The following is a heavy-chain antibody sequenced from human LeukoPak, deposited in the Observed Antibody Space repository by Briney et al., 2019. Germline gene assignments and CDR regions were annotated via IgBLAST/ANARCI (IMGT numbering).Heavy chain of an antibody. CDR3: ATSYDNKIVPYDC. D-gene: IGHD3-9*01. V-gene: IGHV4-4*09. J-gene: IGHJ4*02. CDR1: GVSITSYK. Sequence: SETLSLTCTVSGVSITSYKWSWLQQSPGQGLEWIGFIPTSGRTDYNPSLTSRVSMSVDTSKSQVSLRLSSVTAEDTAVYYCATSYDNKIVPYDCWGQGILVTVSS. CDR2: IPTSGRT.